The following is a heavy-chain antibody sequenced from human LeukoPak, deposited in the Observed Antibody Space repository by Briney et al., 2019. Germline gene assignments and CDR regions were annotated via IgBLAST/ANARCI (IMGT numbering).Heavy chain of an antibody. V-gene: IGHV3-30*18. CDR3: AKATGNLGN. D-gene: IGHD1-1*01. Sequence: PGRSLRPSCAASGFTFNNFGMHWVRQAPGKGLEWVAMISYDGSDEYYADSVKGRFTISRDNSKNTLYLQIYTLTADDTAIYYCAKATGNLGNWGQGTQVTVSS. CDR2: ISYDGSDE. J-gene: IGHJ4*02. CDR1: GFTFNNFG.